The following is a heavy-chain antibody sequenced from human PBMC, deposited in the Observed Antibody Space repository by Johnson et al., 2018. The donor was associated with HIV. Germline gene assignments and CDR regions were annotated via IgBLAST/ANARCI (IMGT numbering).Heavy chain of an antibody. CDR3: ARGREDF. CDR1: GFTFSSYA. D-gene: IGHD1-26*01. J-gene: IGHJ3*01. CDR2: MSYDGSNK. Sequence: QVQLVESGGGVVQPGGSLILSCAASGFTFSSYAMHWVRQAPGKGLEWVAIMSYDGSNKYYADSVKGRFTISRDNSKNTLYLQMNRLRAEDTAVYYCARGREDFWGQGTMVTVSP. V-gene: IGHV3-30-3*01.